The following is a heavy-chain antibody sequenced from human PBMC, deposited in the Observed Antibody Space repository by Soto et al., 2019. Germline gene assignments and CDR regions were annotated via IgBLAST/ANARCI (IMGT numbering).Heavy chain of an antibody. Sequence: GGSLRLPCAVSGFTYSSAAMSWAHQTPGKGMERVSAISSSGGATYYTDSLKGRFTISRDNPKNTLYLQINSLRADDTAVYYCAKKKPASPGTPDFDYWGQGTLVTVSS. CDR2: ISSSGGAT. V-gene: IGHV3-23*01. CDR1: GFTYSSAA. CDR3: AKKKPASPGTPDFDY. J-gene: IGHJ4*02.